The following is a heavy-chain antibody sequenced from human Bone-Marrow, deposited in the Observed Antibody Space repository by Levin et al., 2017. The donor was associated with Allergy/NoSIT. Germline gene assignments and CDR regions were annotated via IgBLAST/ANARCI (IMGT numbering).Heavy chain of an antibody. J-gene: IGHJ6*02. CDR2: ISYDGSNK. CDR1: GFTFSSYA. CDR3: AREFSLTYYYDSSGYPMGLGMDG. D-gene: IGHD3-22*01. Sequence: GGSLRLSCAASGFTFSSYAMHWVRQAPGKWLEWVAVISYDGSNKYYADSVKGRFTISRDNSKNTLYLQMNSLRAEDTAVYYCAREFSLTYYYDSSGYPMGLGMDGWGQGTTVTVSS. V-gene: IGHV3-30*04.